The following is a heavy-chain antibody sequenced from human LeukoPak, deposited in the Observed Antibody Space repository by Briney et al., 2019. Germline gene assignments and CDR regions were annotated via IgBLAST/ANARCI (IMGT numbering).Heavy chain of an antibody. CDR2: IYYSGST. Sequence: SETLSLTCAVYGGSFSGYYWGWIRQPPGKGLEWIGNIYYSGSTYYNPSLKSRVTISVDTSKNQFSLKLSSVTAADTAVYYCARRGSSTGTTRVPLYYFDYWGQGTLVTVSS. D-gene: IGHD1-7*01. CDR1: GGSFSGYY. CDR3: ARRGSSTGTTRVPLYYFDY. V-gene: IGHV4-34*01. J-gene: IGHJ4*02.